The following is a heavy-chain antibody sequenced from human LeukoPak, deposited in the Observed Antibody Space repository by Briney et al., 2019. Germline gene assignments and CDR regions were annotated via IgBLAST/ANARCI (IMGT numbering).Heavy chain of an antibody. D-gene: IGHD4-17*01. CDR1: GFTFSTYG. J-gene: IGHJ3*02. CDR2: LRYDGSNK. V-gene: IGHV3-30*02. CDR3: ASHLRAPVTQGAFDI. Sequence: GGSLRLSCAASGFTFSTYGMHWVRQPPGKALEWVSFLRYDGSNKYYADSVKGRFTISRDNSKNALYLQMNSLRADDTAVYYCASHLRAPVTQGAFDIWGQGTMVTVSS.